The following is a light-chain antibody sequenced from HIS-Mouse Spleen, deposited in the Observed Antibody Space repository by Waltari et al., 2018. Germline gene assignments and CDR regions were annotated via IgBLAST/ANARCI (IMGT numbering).Light chain of an antibody. Sequence: QSALTQPASVSGSPGQSITISCTGTSRDVGGYNYVSWYQQHPGNAPKLMLYDVSSRPSGVSTRFSGAESGNTASLTISGLQAEDEADYYCSSYTSSSTLDVVFGGGTKLTVL. CDR2: DVS. J-gene: IGLJ2*01. V-gene: IGLV2-14*03. CDR3: SSYTSSSTLDVV. CDR1: SRDVGGYNY.